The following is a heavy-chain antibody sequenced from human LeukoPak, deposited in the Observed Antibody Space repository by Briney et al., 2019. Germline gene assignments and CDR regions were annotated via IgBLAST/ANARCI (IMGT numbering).Heavy chain of an antibody. CDR2: INPNSGGT. J-gene: IGHJ4*02. D-gene: IGHD5-18*01. Sequence: GASVKVSCKASGYTFTGYYMHWVRQAPGQGLEWIGRINPNSGGTDYAQKFQGGVTMTSDTSISTAYMELSRLRSDDTAVYYCARESYGLSLNYWGQGTLVTVSS. CDR1: GYTFTGYY. CDR3: ARESYGLSLNY. V-gene: IGHV1-2*06.